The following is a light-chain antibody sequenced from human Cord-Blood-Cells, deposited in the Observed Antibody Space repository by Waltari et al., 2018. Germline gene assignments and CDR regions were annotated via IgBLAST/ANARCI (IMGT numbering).Light chain of an antibody. CDR1: SSDVGGYNY. V-gene: IGLV2-14*01. CDR3: SSYTSSSTRV. CDR2: DVS. J-gene: IGLJ2*01. Sequence: QSALTQPASVSGSPGQSITISCTGTSSDVGGYNYVSWYQQHPGKAPKLMIYDVSNRTPGDSNRFSGSKSGNTASLPISGLQAEDEADYYCSSYTSSSTRVFGGGTKLTVL.